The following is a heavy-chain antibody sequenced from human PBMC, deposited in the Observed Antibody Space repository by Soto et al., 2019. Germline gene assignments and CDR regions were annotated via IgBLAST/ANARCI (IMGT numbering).Heavy chain of an antibody. CDR3: ARGPSGDKVDY. CDR1: GGSTDSLY. V-gene: IGHV4-4*09. CDR2: ASAGGTT. D-gene: IGHD7-27*01. J-gene: IGHJ4*02. Sequence: SETLSLTCTVSGGSTDSLYSSWVRQPPDRGLEWIGHASAGGTTSNNPSLQSRITMSVDTSKTQFSLKLNSVSAADTAVYYCARGPSGDKVDYWGQGILVTVSS.